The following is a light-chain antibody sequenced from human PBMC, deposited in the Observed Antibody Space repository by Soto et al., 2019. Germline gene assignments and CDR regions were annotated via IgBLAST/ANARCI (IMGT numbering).Light chain of an antibody. CDR3: AAWDDSLSGYV. J-gene: IGLJ1*01. Sequence: QSVLTQPPSASATPGQRVTISCSGSTSNIEKFYVYWYQQFPGTAPQLLIYSTNQRPSGIPDRFSASKSGTSASLAISGLQSEDEADYYCAAWDDSLSGYVFGTGTKLTVL. CDR2: STN. V-gene: IGLV1-47*02. CDR1: TSNIEKFY.